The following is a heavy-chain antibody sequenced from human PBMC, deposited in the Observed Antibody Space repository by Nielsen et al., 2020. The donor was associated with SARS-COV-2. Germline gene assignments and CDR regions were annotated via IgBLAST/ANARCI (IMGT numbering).Heavy chain of an antibody. CDR3: ARDRFYPRTSLAAMAYYGMDV. D-gene: IGHD2-2*01. CDR2: IYYSGST. J-gene: IGHJ6*02. V-gene: IGHV4-31*02. Sequence: WIRQPPGKGLEWIGYIYYSGSTYYNPSLKSRVTISVDTSKNQFSLKLSSVTAADTAVYYCARDRFYPRTSLAAMAYYGMDVWGQGTTVTV.